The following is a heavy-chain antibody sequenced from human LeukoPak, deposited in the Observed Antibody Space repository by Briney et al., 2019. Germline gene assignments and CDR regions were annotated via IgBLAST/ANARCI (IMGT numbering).Heavy chain of an antibody. CDR2: ISSSGSTI. Sequence: PGGSLRLSCAASGFTVSSNDMSWVRQAPGKGLEWVSYISSSGSTIYYADSVKGRFTISRDNAKNSLYLQMNSLRAEDTAVYYCARDNGVADYYGMDVWGQGTTVTVSS. V-gene: IGHV3-11*01. J-gene: IGHJ6*02. CDR1: GFTVSSND. D-gene: IGHD6-19*01. CDR3: ARDNGVADYYGMDV.